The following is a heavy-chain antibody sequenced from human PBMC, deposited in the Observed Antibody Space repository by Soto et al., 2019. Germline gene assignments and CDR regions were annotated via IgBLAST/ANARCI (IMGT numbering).Heavy chain of an antibody. CDR2: IYHSGST. V-gene: IGHV4-4*02. Sequence: SETLSLTCAVSSGSISCSNRWGWVRQPPGKGLEWIGEIYHSGSTNHNPSLKSRVTISVDTSKNQFSLKLSSVTAADTAVYYCARHAHDYPIYFMDIWSKGTTVTASS. CDR1: SGSISCSNR. CDR3: ARHAHDYPIYFMDI. J-gene: IGHJ6*03. D-gene: IGHD4-17*01.